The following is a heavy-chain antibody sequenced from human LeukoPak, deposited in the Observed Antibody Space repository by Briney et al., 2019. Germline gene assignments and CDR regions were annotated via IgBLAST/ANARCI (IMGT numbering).Heavy chain of an antibody. Sequence: GGSLRLPCAASGFTFSSYGMHWVRQAPGKGLEWVAVIWYDGSNKYYADSVKGRFTISRDNSKNTLYLQMNSLRAEDTAVYYCARGIIPGTALDYWGQGTLVTVSS. V-gene: IGHV3-33*01. D-gene: IGHD1-1*01. J-gene: IGHJ4*02. CDR2: IWYDGSNK. CDR1: GFTFSSYG. CDR3: ARGIIPGTALDY.